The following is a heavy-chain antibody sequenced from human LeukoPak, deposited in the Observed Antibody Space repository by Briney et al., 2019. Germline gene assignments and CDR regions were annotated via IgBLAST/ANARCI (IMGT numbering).Heavy chain of an antibody. V-gene: IGHV1-18*01. CDR2: ISAYNGNT. CDR1: GYTFTSYA. D-gene: IGHD5-24*01. Sequence: ASVTVSFKASGYTFTSYAITWVRQAPGQGLEWMGWISAYNGNTNYAQNLQGRVTMTTDTSTSTAYMELRSLRSDDTDMYYCARMEMATAIFDYWGQGTLVTVSS. CDR3: ARMEMATAIFDY. J-gene: IGHJ4*02.